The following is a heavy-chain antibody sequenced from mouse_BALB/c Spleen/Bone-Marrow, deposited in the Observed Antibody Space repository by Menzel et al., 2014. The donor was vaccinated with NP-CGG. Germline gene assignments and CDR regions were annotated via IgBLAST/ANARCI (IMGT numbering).Heavy chain of an antibody. CDR2: ISDGSSTI. J-gene: IGHJ2*01. CDR3: ARLDVGGY. V-gene: IGHV5-17*02. Sequence: VQLKESGGGLVQPGGSRKLSCAASGFTFSSFGMHWVRQAPEKGLEWVAYISDGSSTIHYADTVKGRLTIFRDNPKNTLFLQMTSLRSEDTAMYYCARLDVGGYWGQGTTLTVSS. CDR1: GFTFSSFG.